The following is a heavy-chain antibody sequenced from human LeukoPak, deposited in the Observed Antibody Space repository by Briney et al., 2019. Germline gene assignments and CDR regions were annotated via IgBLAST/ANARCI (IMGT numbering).Heavy chain of an antibody. D-gene: IGHD1-1*01. V-gene: IGHV3-43*01. CDR1: GFTFDDYT. CDR2: ISWDGGST. CDR3: AKGTTLAYYYYFYMDV. J-gene: IGHJ6*03. Sequence: GGSLRLSCAASGFTFDDYTMHWVRQAPGKGLEWVSLISWDGGSTYYADSVKGRFTISRDNSKNSLYLQMNSLRAEDTAVYYCAKGTTLAYYYYFYMDVWGKGTTVTVSS.